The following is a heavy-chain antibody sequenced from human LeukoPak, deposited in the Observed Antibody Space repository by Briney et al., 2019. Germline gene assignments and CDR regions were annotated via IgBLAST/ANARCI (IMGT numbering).Heavy chain of an antibody. CDR3: ARAAAGTNYYYYYYMDV. CDR1: GGSISSYY. J-gene: IGHJ6*03. D-gene: IGHD6-13*01. CDR2: IYYSGST. Sequence: SETLSLTCTVSGGSISSYYWSWIRQPPGKGLEWIGYIYYSGSTNYNPSLKSRVTISVDTSKNQFSLKLSSVTAADTAVHYCARAAAGTNYYYYYYMDVWGKGTTVTVSS. V-gene: IGHV4-59*01.